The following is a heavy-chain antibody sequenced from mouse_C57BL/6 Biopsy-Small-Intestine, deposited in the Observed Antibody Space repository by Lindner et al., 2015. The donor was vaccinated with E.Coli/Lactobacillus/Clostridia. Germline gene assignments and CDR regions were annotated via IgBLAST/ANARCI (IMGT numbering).Heavy chain of an antibody. V-gene: IGHV14-2*01. J-gene: IGHJ2*01. CDR1: GFNIKDYY. Sequence: VQLQESGAELVKPGASVKLSCTASGFNIKDYYMHWVKQRTEQGLEWIGRIDPEDGEIKYAPKFQGKATITADKSSSTAYMELRSLTSEGSAVYYCTRKGGYFDYWGQGTTLTVSS. CDR3: TRKGGYFDY. CDR2: IDPEDGEI.